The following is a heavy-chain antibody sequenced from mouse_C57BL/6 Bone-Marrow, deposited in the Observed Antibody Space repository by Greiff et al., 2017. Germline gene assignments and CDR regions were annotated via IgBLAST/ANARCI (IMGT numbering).Heavy chain of an antibody. CDR1: GYSFTGYS. Sequence: EVQLQQSGPELVKPGASVKISCKASGYSFTGYSMNWVKQSPEKSLEWIGEINPSNGGTTYKQKFKAKATLTVDKSSNTAYMQRKRHTTEDSAVYYCARGSDLRSFAYWGQGTLVTVSA. D-gene: IGHD5-1*01. V-gene: IGHV1-42*01. J-gene: IGHJ3*01. CDR2: INPSNGGT. CDR3: ARGSDLRSFAY.